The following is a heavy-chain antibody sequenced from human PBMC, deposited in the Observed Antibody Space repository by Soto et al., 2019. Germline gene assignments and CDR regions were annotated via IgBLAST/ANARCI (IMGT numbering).Heavy chain of an antibody. V-gene: IGHV1-69*01. CDR2: IIPIFGTA. CDR1: GGTFSSYA. Sequence: QVQLVQSGAEVKKPGSSVKVSCKASGGTFSSYAISWVRQAPGQGLEWMGGIIPIFGTANYAQKFQGRVTITADESTSTAYMELSSLRSEDTAEYYCARSLWFGESPSYYYYGMDVWGQGTTVTVSS. D-gene: IGHD3-10*01. J-gene: IGHJ6*02. CDR3: ARSLWFGESPSYYYYGMDV.